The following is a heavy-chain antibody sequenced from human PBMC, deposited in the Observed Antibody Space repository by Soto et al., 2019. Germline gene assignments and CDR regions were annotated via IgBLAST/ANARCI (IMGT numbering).Heavy chain of an antibody. D-gene: IGHD4-17*01. V-gene: IGHV3-21*01. CDR2: ISSSSYI. CDR3: ARDWISTVTTTLVV. Sequence: GGSLRLSCAASGFTFSSYSMNWVRQAPGKGLEWVSSISSSSYIYYADSVKGRFTISRDNAKNSLYLQMNSLRAEDTAVYYCARDWISTVTTTLVVWGKGTTVTVSS. CDR1: GFTFSSYS. J-gene: IGHJ6*04.